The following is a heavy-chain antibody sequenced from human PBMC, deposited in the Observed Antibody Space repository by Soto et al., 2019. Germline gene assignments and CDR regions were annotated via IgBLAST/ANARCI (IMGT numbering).Heavy chain of an antibody. CDR2: ISGSGGST. V-gene: IGHV3-23*01. Sequence: GGSLRLSCAASGFTFSSYAMSWVRQAPGKGLEWVSAISGSGGSTYYADSVKGRFTISRDNSKNTLYLQMNSLRAEDTAVYYCAKKIVPAANYYYYGMDVWGQGTTVTVSS. D-gene: IGHD2-2*01. CDR1: GFTFSSYA. J-gene: IGHJ6*02. CDR3: AKKIVPAANYYYYGMDV.